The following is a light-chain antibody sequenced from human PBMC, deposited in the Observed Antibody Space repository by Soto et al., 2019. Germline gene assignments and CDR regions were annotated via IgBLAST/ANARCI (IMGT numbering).Light chain of an antibody. CDR1: QSVSNNY. V-gene: IGKV3-20*01. J-gene: IGKJ1*01. Sequence: EIMLTQSPGTLSLSLGERATITCRASQSVSNNYLAWYQQQPGQAPRLLIYGASKRATGIPERFSGSGSGKYFTLTISRLEPEYFAVYYCQRYGSSGTFGQGTKVDI. CDR3: QRYGSSGT. CDR2: GAS.